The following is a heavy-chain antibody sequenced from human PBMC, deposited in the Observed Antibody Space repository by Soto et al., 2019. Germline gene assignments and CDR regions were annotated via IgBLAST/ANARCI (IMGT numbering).Heavy chain of an antibody. D-gene: IGHD6-25*01. CDR1: GGSVSSGSYY. V-gene: IGHV4-61*01. Sequence: PSETLSLTCTVSGGSVSSGSYYWSWIRQPPGKGLEWIGYIYYSGSTNYNPSLKSRVTTSVDTSKNQFSLKLSSVTAADTAVYYCARRKERSGPIYFDYWGQGTLVTVSS. J-gene: IGHJ4*02. CDR3: ARRKERSGPIYFDY. CDR2: IYYSGST.